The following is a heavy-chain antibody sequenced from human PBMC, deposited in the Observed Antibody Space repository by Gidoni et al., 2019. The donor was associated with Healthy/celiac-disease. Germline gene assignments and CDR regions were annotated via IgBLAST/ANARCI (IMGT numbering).Heavy chain of an antibody. Sequence: QVQLQQWGAGLLKPSETLSLTCAVYGGSFSGYYWSWIRQPPGKGLEWIGEINHSGSTNYNPSLKSRVTISVDTSKNQFSLKLSSVTAADTAVYYCARGPKYYDFWSGYYLRYWGQGTLVTVSS. CDR3: ARGPKYYDFWSGYYLRY. D-gene: IGHD3-3*01. V-gene: IGHV4-34*01. CDR2: INHSGST. J-gene: IGHJ4*02. CDR1: GGSFSGYY.